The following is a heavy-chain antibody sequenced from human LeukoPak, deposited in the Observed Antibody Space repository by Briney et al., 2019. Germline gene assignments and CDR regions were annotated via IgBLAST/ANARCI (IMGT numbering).Heavy chain of an antibody. J-gene: IGHJ4*02. V-gene: IGHV4-34*01. Sequence: SETLSLTCAVYGGSFSGYYWTWVRQPPGKGLEWIGEINDSGSTKYIPSLTSRVTILVDPSKNQVSLKVNSVTAADTAVYYCARGGLDSNYFDSWGQGVLLTVSS. CDR3: ARGGLDSNYFDS. D-gene: IGHD4-11*01. CDR1: GGSFSGYY. CDR2: INDSGST.